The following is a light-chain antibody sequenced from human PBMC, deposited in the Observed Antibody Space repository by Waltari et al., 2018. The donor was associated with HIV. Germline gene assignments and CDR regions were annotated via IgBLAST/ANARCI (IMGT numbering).Light chain of an antibody. J-gene: IGKJ1*01. Sequence: DIQMTQSPSTLSASLGDSVTITCRSSQSISSWLAWYQQKPGKAPKLLIYKASSLESGVPSRFSGSGSGTEFTLTISSLQPDDFATYYCQQYNSYSGTFGQGTKVEIK. CDR1: QSISSW. CDR3: QQYNSYSGT. V-gene: IGKV1-5*03. CDR2: KAS.